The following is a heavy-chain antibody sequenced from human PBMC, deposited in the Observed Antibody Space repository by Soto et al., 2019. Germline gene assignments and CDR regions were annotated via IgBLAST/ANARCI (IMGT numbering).Heavy chain of an antibody. Sequence: PSETLSLTCSVSGGSISGSYWSWIRQSPGKGLEWLGYVYYTGSTNYSPSLRSRVSISVDTSKNEFSLRLSSVTAADTAVYFCARSVAVPGEHIDYLGQGNQVTVSS. V-gene: IGHV4-59*01. CDR1: GGSISGSY. J-gene: IGHJ4*02. D-gene: IGHD6-19*01. CDR2: VYYTGST. CDR3: ARSVAVPGEHIDY.